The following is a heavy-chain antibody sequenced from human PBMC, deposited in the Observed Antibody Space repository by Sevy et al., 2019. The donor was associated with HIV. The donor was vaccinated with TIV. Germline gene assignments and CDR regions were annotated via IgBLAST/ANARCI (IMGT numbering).Heavy chain of an antibody. V-gene: IGHV3-48*03. CDR2: ISPSGSPI. D-gene: IGHD2-15*01. J-gene: IGHJ6*02. Sequence: GGSLRLSCAASGFTFTNYVMNWVRQAPGKGLEWPSYISPSGSPIYYADSVKGRFTISRDNAKNSLYLQMNSLRADDTGLYYCERELVASTLTMDVWGQGTTVTVSS. CDR1: GFTFTNYV. CDR3: ERELVASTLTMDV.